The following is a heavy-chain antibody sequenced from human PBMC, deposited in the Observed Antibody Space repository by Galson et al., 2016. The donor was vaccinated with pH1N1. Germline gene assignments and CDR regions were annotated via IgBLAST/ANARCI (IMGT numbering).Heavy chain of an antibody. CDR2: IFGSAAKT. D-gene: IGHD2-15*01. J-gene: IGHJ4*02. CDR1: GFTFSDYV. Sequence: SLRLSCAASGFTFSDYVMTWVRQAPGKGLEWVSAIFGSAAKTFYADSVMGRFTISRDNSKNTLYLQMNSLRVEDTAIYYCAKDHPSEGWPALDSWGREPWSPSP. CDR3: AKDHPSEGWPALDS. V-gene: IGHV3-23*01.